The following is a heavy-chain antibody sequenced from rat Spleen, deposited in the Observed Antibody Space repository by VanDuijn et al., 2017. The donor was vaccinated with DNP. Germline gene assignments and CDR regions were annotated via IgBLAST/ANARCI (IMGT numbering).Heavy chain of an antibody. CDR1: GFTFNNYW. J-gene: IGHJ2*01. Sequence: EVKLVESGGGLVQPGRSLKLSCITSGFTFNNYWMNWVRQAPGKGLEWIGEINKDSRTIKYTPSLKDKFTISRDNDQNTLYLQMSKLGSEDTAIYYCARGPNYGGYADYFDYWGQGVMVTVSS. V-gene: IGHV4-2*01. CDR3: ARGPNYGGYADYFDY. CDR2: INKDSRTI. D-gene: IGHD1-11*01.